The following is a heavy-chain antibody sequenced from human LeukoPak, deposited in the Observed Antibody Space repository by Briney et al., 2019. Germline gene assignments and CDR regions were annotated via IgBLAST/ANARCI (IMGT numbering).Heavy chain of an antibody. CDR3: ARDSGGGWLQPPGDY. V-gene: IGHV3-33*01. CDR1: GFTFSSYG. Sequence: GRSLRLSCAASGFTFSSYGMHWDRQAPGKGLEWVAVIWYDGSNKYYADSVKGRFTISRDNSKDTLYLQMNSLRAEDTAVYYCARDSGGGWLQPPGDYWGQGTLVTVSS. D-gene: IGHD5-24*01. J-gene: IGHJ4*02. CDR2: IWYDGSNK.